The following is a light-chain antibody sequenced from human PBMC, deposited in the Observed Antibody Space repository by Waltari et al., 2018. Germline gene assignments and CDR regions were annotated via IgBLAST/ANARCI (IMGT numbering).Light chain of an antibody. V-gene: IGKV3-15*01. CDR1: QTISRN. J-gene: IGKJ1*01. CDR3: QQYNNWPPMT. Sequence: EIFMTQSPATLSVSPGERATLSCRASQTISRNLAWYQQKPGQAPRLLIYGASTRATGVPARFSGSGAGTEFTLTITNLQSEDFAVYYCQQYNNWPPMTFGQGTKVEIK. CDR2: GAS.